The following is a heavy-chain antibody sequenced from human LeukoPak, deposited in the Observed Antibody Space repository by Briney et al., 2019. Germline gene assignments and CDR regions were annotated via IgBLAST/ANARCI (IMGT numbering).Heavy chain of an antibody. CDR3: ARGRDGYNNVGYFDY. D-gene: IGHD5-24*01. CDR2: IIPIFGTA. V-gene: IGHV1-69*05. J-gene: IGHJ4*02. CDR1: GGTFSSYA. Sequence: GASVKVSCKASGGTFSSYAISWVRQAPGQGLEWMGGIIPIFGTANYAQKFQGRVTITTDESTSTAYTELSSLRSEDTAVYYCARGRDGYNNVGYFDYWGQGTLVTVSS.